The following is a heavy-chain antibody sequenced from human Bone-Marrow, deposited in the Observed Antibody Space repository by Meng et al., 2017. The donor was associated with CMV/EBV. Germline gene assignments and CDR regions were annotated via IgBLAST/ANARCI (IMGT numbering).Heavy chain of an antibody. V-gene: IGHV4-4*02. CDR2: IYHSGST. CDR3: ARGGVVVVPAADHLNWFDP. Sequence: SSSSSNWWSWVRQPPGKGLGWIGEIYHSGSTNYNPSLQSRVTISVDKSKNQFSLKLSSVTAADTAVYYCARGGVVVVPAADHLNWFDPWGQGTLVTVS. D-gene: IGHD2-2*01. CDR1: SSSSSNW. J-gene: IGHJ5*02.